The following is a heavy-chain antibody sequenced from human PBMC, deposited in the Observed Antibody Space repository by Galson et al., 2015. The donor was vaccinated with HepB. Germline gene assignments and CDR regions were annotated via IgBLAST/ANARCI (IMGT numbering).Heavy chain of an antibody. D-gene: IGHD3-10*01. CDR1: GFAFYNYG. CDR2: ISYDGSIK. CDR3: ARGYFGSGSSSAYWYFDL. J-gene: IGHJ2*01. V-gene: IGHV3-30*03. Sequence: SLRLSCAASGFAFYNYGMHWVRQAPGKGLEWVAVISYDGSIKFYADSVKGRFTISRDSSMNTLYLQMNSLRDEDTAVYYCARGYFGSGSSSAYWYFDLWGRGALVTVSS.